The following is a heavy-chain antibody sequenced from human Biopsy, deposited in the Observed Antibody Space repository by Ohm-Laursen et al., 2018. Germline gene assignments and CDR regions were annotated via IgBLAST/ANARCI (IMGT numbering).Heavy chain of an antibody. Sequence: GASVKVSCKASGYTFTGQYLHWVRQVPGQGLEWMGWINPHSGTTKFAQDFQGRVTMTRDTSITTAYMESRRLRSDDTAVYYCAKGQDLRGGAEYFQHWGQGALATVSS. J-gene: IGHJ1*01. D-gene: IGHD2-15*01. CDR2: INPHSGTT. CDR1: GYTFTGQY. V-gene: IGHV1-2*02. CDR3: AKGQDLRGGAEYFQH.